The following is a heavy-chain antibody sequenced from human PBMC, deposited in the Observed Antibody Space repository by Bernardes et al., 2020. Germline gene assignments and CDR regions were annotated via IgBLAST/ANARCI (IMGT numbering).Heavy chain of an antibody. CDR2: IWYDGSNK. V-gene: IGHV3-33*01. CDR3: ARERSGSYNYGMDV. Sequence: GGSLRLSCAASGFTFSSYGMHWVRQAPGKGLEWVAVIWYDGSNKYYADSVKGRFTISRDNSKNTLYLQMNSLRAEDTAVYYCARERSGSYNYGMDVWGQGTTVTVSS. D-gene: IGHD3-10*01. CDR1: GFTFSSYG. J-gene: IGHJ6*02.